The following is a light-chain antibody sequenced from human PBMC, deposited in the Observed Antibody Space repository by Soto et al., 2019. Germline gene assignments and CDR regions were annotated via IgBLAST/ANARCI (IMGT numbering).Light chain of an antibody. Sequence: QSALTQPASLSGSPGQSITISCTGTSSDIGAYDYVSWFQQHPGKAPKLMISEVNNRPSGVPDRFSGSKSGNTASLTVSGLQAEDEADYYCSSYTSSSTLYVFGTGTKVTVL. CDR2: EVN. CDR3: SSYTSSSTLYV. J-gene: IGLJ1*01. CDR1: SSDIGAYDY. V-gene: IGLV2-14*01.